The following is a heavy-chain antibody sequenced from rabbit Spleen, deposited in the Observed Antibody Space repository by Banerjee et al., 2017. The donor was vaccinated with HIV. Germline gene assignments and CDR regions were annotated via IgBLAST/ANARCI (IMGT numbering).Heavy chain of an antibody. D-gene: IGHD3-1*01. V-gene: IGHV1S40*01. CDR3: VRDTWHFKL. Sequence: QSLEESGGDLVKPGASLTLTCKASGFSFNSGYDMCWVRQAPGKGLEWIGYIDPVFGSTYYATWVNGRFTISSHNAQNTLYLQLNSLTAADTATYFCVRDTWHFKLWGQGTLVTVS. J-gene: IGHJ4*01. CDR1: GFSFNSGYD. CDR2: IDPVFGST.